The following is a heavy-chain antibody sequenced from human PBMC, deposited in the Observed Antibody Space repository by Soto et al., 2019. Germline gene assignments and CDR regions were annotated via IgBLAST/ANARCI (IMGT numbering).Heavy chain of an antibody. J-gene: IGHJ4*02. Sequence: QVQLQQWGAGLLKPSETLSLTCAVYGGSFSGYYWSWIRQPPGKGLEWIGEINHSGSTNYNPSLKSVVTISVETSKNQFSLKVSSVTAADTAVYYCARGRGGNIAVAVDFDYWGQGTLVTVSS. CDR1: GGSFSGYY. CDR2: INHSGST. V-gene: IGHV4-34*01. CDR3: ARGRGGNIAVAVDFDY. D-gene: IGHD6-19*01.